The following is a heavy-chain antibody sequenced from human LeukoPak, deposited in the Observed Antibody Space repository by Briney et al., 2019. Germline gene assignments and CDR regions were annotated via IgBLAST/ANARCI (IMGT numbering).Heavy chain of an antibody. D-gene: IGHD6-19*01. V-gene: IGHV1-24*01. Sequence: ASVNVSCKVSGYTLTELSMHWVREAPGKGLEWMGGFDPEDGETIYAQKFQGRVTMTEDTSTDTAYMELSSLRSEDTAVYYCATVRQWLVRGYFQHWGQGTLVTVSS. CDR3: ATVRQWLVRGYFQH. CDR1: GYTLTELS. J-gene: IGHJ1*01. CDR2: FDPEDGET.